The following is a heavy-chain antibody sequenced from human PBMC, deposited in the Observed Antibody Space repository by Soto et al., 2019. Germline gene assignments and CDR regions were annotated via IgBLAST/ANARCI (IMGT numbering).Heavy chain of an antibody. CDR3: AKLGYCSSTSCPS. Sequence: ASVKVSCKASGYTFTGYYMHWVRQAPGQGLEWMGWINPNSGGTNYAQKFQGRVTMTRDTSISTAYMELSRLRSDGTAVYYCAKLGYCSSTSCPSWGQGTLVTVSS. CDR2: INPNSGGT. J-gene: IGHJ5*02. V-gene: IGHV1-2*02. CDR1: GYTFTGYY. D-gene: IGHD2-2*01.